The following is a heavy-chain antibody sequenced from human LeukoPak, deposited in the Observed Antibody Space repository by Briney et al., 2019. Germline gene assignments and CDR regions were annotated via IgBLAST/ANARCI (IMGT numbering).Heavy chain of an antibody. CDR2: ISGDGVTT. Sequence: GGSLRLSCAASGFTLTTYAMTWVRQAPGKGLEWVSGISGDGVTTYYADSVRGRFTVSKDNSENTLYLRMNSLRAEDMAVYYCARVPGSYYVDFDYWGQGTLVTVSS. CDR1: GFTLTTYA. J-gene: IGHJ4*02. V-gene: IGHV3-23*01. D-gene: IGHD3-10*01. CDR3: ARVPGSYYVDFDY.